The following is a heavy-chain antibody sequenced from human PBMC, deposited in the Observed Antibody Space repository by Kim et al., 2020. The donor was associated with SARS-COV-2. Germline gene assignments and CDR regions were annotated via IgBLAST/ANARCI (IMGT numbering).Heavy chain of an antibody. V-gene: IGHV3-15*01. CDR3: TTEPASGWYVY. J-gene: IGHJ4*02. CDR2: IKRKSDGGTR. D-gene: IGHD6-19*01. CDR1: GFTFSNAW. Sequence: GGSLRLSCEASGFTFSNAWMSWVRQAPGKGLEWVGRIKRKSDGGTRDYAAPVKGRFTISRDDSKNTLYMQMNSLKTEDTAVYYCTTEPASGWYVYWGQGTLVTVSS.